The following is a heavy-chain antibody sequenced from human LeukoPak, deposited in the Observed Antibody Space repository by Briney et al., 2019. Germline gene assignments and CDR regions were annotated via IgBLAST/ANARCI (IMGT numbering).Heavy chain of an antibody. Sequence: ASVKVSCKASGYTFTSYGISWVRQAPGQGLEWMGWISAYNGNTNYAQELQGRVTMTTDTSTSTAYMELRSLRSDDTAVYYCARVDCSSTSCYYYPADYWGQGTLVTVSS. D-gene: IGHD2-2*01. V-gene: IGHV1-18*01. J-gene: IGHJ4*02. CDR1: GYTFTSYG. CDR3: ARVDCSSTSCYYYPADY. CDR2: ISAYNGNT.